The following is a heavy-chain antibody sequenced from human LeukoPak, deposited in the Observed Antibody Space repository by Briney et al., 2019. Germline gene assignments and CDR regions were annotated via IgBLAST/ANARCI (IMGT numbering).Heavy chain of an antibody. CDR2: IYYSGST. D-gene: IGHD1-26*01. Sequence: SETLSLTCAVSGGSISSGGYSWSWIRQPPGKGLGWIGYIYYSGSTYYNPSLKSRVTISVDTSKNQFSLKLSSVTAADTAVYYCARGYSGATNFDYWGQGTLVTVSS. J-gene: IGHJ4*02. CDR3: ARGYSGATNFDY. CDR1: GGSISSGGYS. V-gene: IGHV4-30-4*07.